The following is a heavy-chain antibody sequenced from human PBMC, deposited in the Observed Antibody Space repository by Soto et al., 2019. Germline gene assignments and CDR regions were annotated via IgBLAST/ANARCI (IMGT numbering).Heavy chain of an antibody. CDR1: GDYVSSGSYY. D-gene: IGHD2-8*02. Sequence: PSETLSLTCTVSGDYVSSGSYYWSWIRQPPGKGLEWIGYIFYSGSTNYKPSLKSRVTISVDTSKNQFSLKLSSLTAADTAVYYCAREAVVYETEDYAGYGTDVWGQGTTVTIS. CDR3: AREAVVYETEDYAGYGTDV. V-gene: IGHV4-61*01. CDR2: IFYSGST. J-gene: IGHJ6*02.